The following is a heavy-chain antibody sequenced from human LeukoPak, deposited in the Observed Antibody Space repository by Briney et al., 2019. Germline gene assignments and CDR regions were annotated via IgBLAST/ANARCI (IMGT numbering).Heavy chain of an antibody. CDR1: GFTFSSYA. J-gene: IGHJ4*02. V-gene: IGHV3-23*01. Sequence: GGSLRLSCAASGFTFSSYAMSWVRQAPGKGLEWVSAISGSGGSTYYADSVKGRFTISRDNSKNTLYLQMNSLRAEDTAVYYCARDGCVGSSTSCPSRRYWGQGTLVTVSS. CDR2: ISGSGGST. D-gene: IGHD2-2*01. CDR3: ARDGCVGSSTSCPSRRY.